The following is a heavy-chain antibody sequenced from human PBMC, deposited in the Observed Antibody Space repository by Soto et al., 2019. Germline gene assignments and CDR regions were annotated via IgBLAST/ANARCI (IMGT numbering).Heavy chain of an antibody. Sequence: GGSLRLSCAASGFTFSNAWMNWVRQAPGKGLEWVGRIKSKTDGGTTDYAAPVKGRFTISRDDSKNTLYLQMNSLKTEDTAVYYCFCGGGDDYYYYGMDVWGQGTTVTVSS. D-gene: IGHD2-21*01. CDR2: IKSKTDGGTT. V-gene: IGHV3-15*07. CDR3: FCGGGDDYYYYGMDV. CDR1: GFTFSNAW. J-gene: IGHJ6*02.